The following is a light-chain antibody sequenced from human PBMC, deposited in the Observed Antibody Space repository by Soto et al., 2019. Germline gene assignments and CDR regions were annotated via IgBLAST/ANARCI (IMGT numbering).Light chain of an antibody. Sequence: DIQMTQSPSSLSASVGDRDTITCRASQGITDYLAWYQQKPGQVPNLLIYAASTLQSGVPSRFSGSGSGTDFTLTITGLQPEDVATYYCQNYNCAPWTFGQGTKVEIK. CDR3: QNYNCAPWT. V-gene: IGKV1-27*01. CDR1: QGITDY. J-gene: IGKJ1*01. CDR2: AAS.